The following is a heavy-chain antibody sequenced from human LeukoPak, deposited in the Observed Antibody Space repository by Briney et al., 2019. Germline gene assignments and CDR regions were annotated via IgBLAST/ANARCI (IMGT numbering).Heavy chain of an antibody. Sequence: GGSLRLSCAASGFAFSGYAMTWVRQAPGKGLEWGSAFSATDGSAQYAESVKGRFTISRDNSKNSLYLQMSTLRAEDTAVYYCAKARIASAGTGAFDVWGQGTMVTVAS. CDR3: AKARIASAGTGAFDV. D-gene: IGHD6-13*01. CDR1: GFAFSGYA. J-gene: IGHJ3*01. CDR2: FSATDGSA. V-gene: IGHV3-23*01.